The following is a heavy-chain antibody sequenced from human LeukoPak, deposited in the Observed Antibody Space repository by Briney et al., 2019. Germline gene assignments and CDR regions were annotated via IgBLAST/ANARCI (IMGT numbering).Heavy chain of an antibody. J-gene: IGHJ4*02. CDR1: GFTFSSYG. Sequence: GGCLRLSCAASGFTFSSYGMHWVRQAPGKGLEWVAVISYDGSNKYYADSVKGRFTISRDNSKNTLYLQMNSLRAEDTAVYYCARTRDIVVVIAILDYWGQGTLVTVSS. CDR3: ARTRDIVVVIAILDY. CDR2: ISYDGSNK. V-gene: IGHV3-30*03. D-gene: IGHD2-21*01.